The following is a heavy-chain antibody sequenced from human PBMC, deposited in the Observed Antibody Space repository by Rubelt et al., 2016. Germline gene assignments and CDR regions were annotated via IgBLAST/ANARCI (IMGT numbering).Heavy chain of an antibody. CDR3: ARHVSAAAGDWFDP. CDR2: IYYSGST. CDR1: GGSISSGGYY. Sequence: QVQLQESGPGLVKPSETLSLTCTVSGGSISSGGYYWSWIRQHPGKGLEWIGYIYYSGSTYYIPSLKSRVTISVDTAKNQFSLKLSFVTAADTAVYYCARHVSAAAGDWFDPWGQGTLVTVSS. D-gene: IGHD6-13*01. V-gene: IGHV4-31*03. J-gene: IGHJ5*02.